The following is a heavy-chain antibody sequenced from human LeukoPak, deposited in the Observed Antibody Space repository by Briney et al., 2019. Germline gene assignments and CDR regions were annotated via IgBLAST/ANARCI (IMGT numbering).Heavy chain of an antibody. CDR3: ARVGWFGEGGVDY. D-gene: IGHD3-10*01. CDR1: GFTFSSYS. V-gene: IGHV3-48*01. CDR2: ISSSGSTI. Sequence: PGGSLRLSCAASGFTFSSYSMNWVRQAPGKGLEWVSYISSSGSTIYYADSVKGRFTISRDNAKNSLYLQMNSLRAEDTAVYYCARVGWFGEGGVDYWGQGTLVTVSS. J-gene: IGHJ4*02.